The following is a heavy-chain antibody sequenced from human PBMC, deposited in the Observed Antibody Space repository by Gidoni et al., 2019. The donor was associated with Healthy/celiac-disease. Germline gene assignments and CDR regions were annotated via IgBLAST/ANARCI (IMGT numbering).Heavy chain of an antibody. CDR1: GGTFSSYA. D-gene: IGHD4-17*01. V-gene: IGHV1-69*04. CDR2: IIPILGIA. CDR3: AREGVTVTFDY. Sequence: QVQLVQSGAEVKKPGSSVKVSCKASGGTFSSYAISWVRQAPGQGLEWIGRIIPILGIANYAQKFQGRVTITADKSTSTAYMELSSLRSEDTAAYYCAREGVTVTFDYWGQGTLVTVSS. J-gene: IGHJ4*02.